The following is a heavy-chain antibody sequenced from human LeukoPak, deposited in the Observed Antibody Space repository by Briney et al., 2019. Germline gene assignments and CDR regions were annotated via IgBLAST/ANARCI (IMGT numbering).Heavy chain of an antibody. J-gene: IGHJ3*02. CDR1: GDSVSSNSAA. CDR3: ARERGVVINLNDAFDI. D-gene: IGHD3-3*01. CDR2: TYYRSKWYN. Sequence: SQTLSLTCVISGDSVSSNSAAWNWIRHSPSRCLEWLRRTYYRSKWYNDDAVSVKSRITINPDTTKNQFTLQLNSVTPEDTAVYYCARERGVVINLNDAFDIWGQGTMVTVSA. V-gene: IGHV6-1*01.